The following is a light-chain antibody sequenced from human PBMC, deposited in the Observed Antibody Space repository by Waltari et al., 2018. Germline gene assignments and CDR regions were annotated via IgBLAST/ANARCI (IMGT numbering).Light chain of an antibody. CDR1: SSAFGSYNR. V-gene: IGLV2-18*01. CDR2: DVS. J-gene: IGLJ3*02. Sequence: QSALTQPPSVSGSPGQSVTISCTVTSSAFGSYNRVSWYQQPPGTAPTPIFYDVSDRPSGVPDRFSGSKSGNTASLTISGLQTEDEADYYCSLYTSSSTWVFGGGTKLTVL. CDR3: SLYTSSSTWV.